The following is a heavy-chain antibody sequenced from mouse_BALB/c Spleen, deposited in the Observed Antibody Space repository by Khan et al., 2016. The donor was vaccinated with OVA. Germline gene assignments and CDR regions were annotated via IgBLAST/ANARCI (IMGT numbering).Heavy chain of an antibody. D-gene: IGHD2-1*01. V-gene: IGHV14-1*02. CDR1: GFNIKDYY. J-gene: IGHJ2*01. CDR2: IDPENGNT. CDR3: ARNGNFDY. Sequence: EVELVESGAELVRPGALVKLSCKASGFNIKDYYMHWVKQRPEQGLEWIGWIDPENGNTIYDPKFQGKASITADTSSNTAYLQLSSLTSEDTAVYYCARNGNFDYRGQGTTLTVSS.